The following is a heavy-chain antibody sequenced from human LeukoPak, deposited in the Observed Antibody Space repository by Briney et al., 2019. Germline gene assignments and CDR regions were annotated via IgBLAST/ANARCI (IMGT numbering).Heavy chain of an antibody. J-gene: IGHJ4*02. Sequence: AASVKVSCKASGGTFSSYAISWVRQAPGQGLEWMGRIIPILCIANYAQKFQGRVTITAEKSTSTAYMERGRLRSEDTAVYYCARFGYSYGLAYWGQGTLVTVSS. D-gene: IGHD5-18*01. CDR2: IIPILCIA. V-gene: IGHV1-69*04. CDR3: ARFGYSYGLAY. CDR1: GGTFSSYA.